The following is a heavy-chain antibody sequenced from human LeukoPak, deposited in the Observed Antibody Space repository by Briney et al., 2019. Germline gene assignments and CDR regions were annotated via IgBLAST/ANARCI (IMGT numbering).Heavy chain of an antibody. V-gene: IGHV4-59*02. Sequence: PSETLSLTCIVSGGSVKSHYWSWIRHLPGKGLEWLGYGHYSEGTKYNPSLKSRVTISVDTSKNQFSLKLSSVTAADTAVYYCARVRRSHYYDSSGYYNGMDVWGQGTTVTVSS. J-gene: IGHJ6*02. D-gene: IGHD3-22*01. CDR1: GGSVKSHY. CDR3: ARVRRSHYYDSSGYYNGMDV. CDR2: GHYSEGT.